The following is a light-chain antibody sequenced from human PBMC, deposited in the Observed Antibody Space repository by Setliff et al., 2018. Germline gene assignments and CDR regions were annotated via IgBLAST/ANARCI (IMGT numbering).Light chain of an antibody. V-gene: IGLV1-40*01. CDR1: GSNIGTPYD. CDR2: AYT. J-gene: IGLJ1*01. CDR3: QSYDRSLKTYV. Sequence: QSVLTQPPSVSGAPGQRVTISCTGSGSNIGTPYDVHWYQQLPDKPPRVVLYAYTNRPSGVPDRFSGSKSGASASLVITGLQVEDEADYFCQSYDRSLKTYVFGSGTKVTVL.